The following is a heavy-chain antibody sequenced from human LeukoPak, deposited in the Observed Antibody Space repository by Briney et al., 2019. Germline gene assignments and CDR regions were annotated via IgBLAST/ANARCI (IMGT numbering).Heavy chain of an antibody. D-gene: IGHD3-10*01. Sequence: SETLSLTCAVSGGSISSSNWWSWVRQPPGKGLEWIGEINHSGSTNYNPSLKSRVTISVDTSKNQFSLKLSSVTAADTAVYYCAREGVLLWFGELDYWGQGTLVTVSS. CDR3: AREGVLLWFGELDY. CDR1: GGSISSSNW. J-gene: IGHJ4*02. CDR2: INHSGST. V-gene: IGHV4-4*02.